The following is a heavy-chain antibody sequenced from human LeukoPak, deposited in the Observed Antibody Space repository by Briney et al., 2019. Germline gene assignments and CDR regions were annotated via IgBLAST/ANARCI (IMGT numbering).Heavy chain of an antibody. D-gene: IGHD3-10*01. CDR2: ISSNGGST. V-gene: IGHV3-64*01. J-gene: IGHJ3*02. CDR1: GCTFSSYA. Sequence: GGSLRLSCAASGCTFSSYAMHWVRQAPGKGLEYVSAISSNGGSTYYANSVKGRFTISRDTSTNTQYLQMGSLRAEDTGAYYCARDSGDDAFDIWGQGAMVSVSS. CDR3: ARDSGDDAFDI.